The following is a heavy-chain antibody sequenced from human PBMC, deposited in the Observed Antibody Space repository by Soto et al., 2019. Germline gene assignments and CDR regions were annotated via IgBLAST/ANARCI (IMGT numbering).Heavy chain of an antibody. CDR2: ISHRSLTI. CDR1: GFTFSDHY. D-gene: IGHD6-6*01. CDR3: ARGGGSSPFDY. J-gene: IGHJ4*02. Sequence: PGGSLRLSCAASGFTFSDHYMAWFRQTPERGLEWLAYISHRSLTIYHARSVKDRFTISRDDATDSLYLQLDSLRAEDTAVYFCARGGGSSPFDYWGQGTVVTVSS. V-gene: IGHV3-11*01.